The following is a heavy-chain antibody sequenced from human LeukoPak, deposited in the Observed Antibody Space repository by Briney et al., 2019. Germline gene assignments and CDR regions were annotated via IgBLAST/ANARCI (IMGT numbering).Heavy chain of an antibody. V-gene: IGHV3-48*01. J-gene: IGHJ4*02. D-gene: IGHD6-13*01. CDR1: GLTFSSYS. CDR3: AKVPLIAAPKHFDY. Sequence: GGSLRLSCAASGLTFSSYSMNWVRQAPGKGLEWVSYISSSSSTIYYADSVKGRFTISRDNSKNTLYLQMNRLRAEDTAVYYCAKVPLIAAPKHFDYWGQGTLVTVSS. CDR2: ISSSSSTI.